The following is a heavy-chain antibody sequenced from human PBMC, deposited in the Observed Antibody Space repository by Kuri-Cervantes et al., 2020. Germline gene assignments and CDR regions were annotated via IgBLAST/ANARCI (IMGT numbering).Heavy chain of an antibody. CDR3: ARVAGYCSGGSCSNWFDP. CDR1: VCTFSSYA. V-gene: IGHV1-69*13. Sequence: SVNVSCKASVCTFSSYAISWVRQAPGQGLEWMGGIIPIFGTANYAQKFQGRVTITADESTSTAYMELSSLRSEDTSVYYFARVAGYCSGGSCSNWFDPWGQGTLVTVSS. J-gene: IGHJ5*02. D-gene: IGHD2-15*01. CDR2: IIPIFGTA.